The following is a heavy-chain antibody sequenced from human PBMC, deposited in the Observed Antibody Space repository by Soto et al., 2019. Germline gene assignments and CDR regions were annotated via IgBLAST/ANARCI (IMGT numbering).Heavy chain of an antibody. CDR3: ARAEYSSLSVDWFYP. CDR2: IYHSGST. J-gene: IGHJ5*02. Sequence: SETLSLTCAVSGGSISGGGYSWSWIRQPPGKGLEWIGYIYHSGSTYYNPSLKSRVTISVDRSKNQFSLKLSSVNAADTAVYYCARAEYSSLSVDWFYPWGQGTLVTVSS. D-gene: IGHD6-19*01. V-gene: IGHV4-30-2*01. CDR1: GGSISGGGYS.